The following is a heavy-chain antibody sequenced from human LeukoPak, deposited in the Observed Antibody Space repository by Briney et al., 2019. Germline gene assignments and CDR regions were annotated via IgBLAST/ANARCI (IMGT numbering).Heavy chain of an antibody. D-gene: IGHD2-2*01. V-gene: IGHV3-30*18. J-gene: IGHJ6*04. Sequence: GRSLRLSCAASGFTFSSYGMHWVRQAPGKGLEWVAVISYDGSNKYYADSVKGRFTTSRDNSENTLYLQMNSLRAEDTAVYYCAKDKVPAAYYYGMDVWGKGTTVTVSS. CDR1: GFTFSSYG. CDR2: ISYDGSNK. CDR3: AKDKVPAAYYYGMDV.